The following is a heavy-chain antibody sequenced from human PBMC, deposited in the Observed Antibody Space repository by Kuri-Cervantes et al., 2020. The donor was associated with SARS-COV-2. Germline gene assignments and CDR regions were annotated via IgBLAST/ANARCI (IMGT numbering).Heavy chain of an antibody. CDR2: ISYDGSNK. V-gene: IGHV3-30*03. CDR3: ARDSLIDYYGLIGAMGSVGSRYFDL. D-gene: IGHD3-10*01. Sequence: GESLKISCAASGFTFSSYGMHWVRQAPGKGLEWVAVISYDGSNKYYADSVKGRFTISRDNAKNSLYLQMNSLRAEDTAVYYCARDSLIDYYGLIGAMGSVGSRYFDLWGRGTLVTVSS. J-gene: IGHJ2*01. CDR1: GFTFSSYG.